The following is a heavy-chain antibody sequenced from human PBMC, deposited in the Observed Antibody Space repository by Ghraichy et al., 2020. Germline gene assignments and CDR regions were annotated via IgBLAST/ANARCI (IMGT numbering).Heavy chain of an antibody. CDR1: GGSVSSGSYY. J-gene: IGHJ4*02. CDR2: IYYSGST. V-gene: IGHV4-61*01. Sequence: SETLSLTCTVSGGSVSSGSYYWTWIRQPPGKGLEWIGYIYYSGSTNYNSSLKSRVTISVDTPKNQFSLKLSSVTAADTAVYYCARDRYSSGWYRFDYWGQGTLVTVSS. CDR3: ARDRYSSGWYRFDY. D-gene: IGHD6-19*01.